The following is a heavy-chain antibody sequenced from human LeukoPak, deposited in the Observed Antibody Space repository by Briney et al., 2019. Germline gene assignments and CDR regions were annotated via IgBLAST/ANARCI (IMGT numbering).Heavy chain of an antibody. J-gene: IGHJ4*02. CDR3: SRGYSGGFDY. CDR2: INSDGTSP. Sequence: PGGSLRLSCAASGFTVSSNYMSWVRQAPGKGLVWVSGINSDGTSPIYADSVKGRFTISRDNAKKTLYLQMNCLRAEDTAVYYCSRGYSGGFDYWGQGTLVTVSS. D-gene: IGHD3-10*01. CDR1: GFTVSSNY. V-gene: IGHV3-74*01.